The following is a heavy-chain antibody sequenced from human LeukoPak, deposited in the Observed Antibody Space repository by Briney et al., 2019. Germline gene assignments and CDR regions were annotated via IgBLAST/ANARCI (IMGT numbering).Heavy chain of an antibody. CDR2: IWYDGSNK. Sequence: PGRSLRLSCAASGFTFSSYGMHWVRQAPGKGLEWVAVIWYDGSNKYYADSVKGRFTISRDNSKNTLYLQMNSLRAEDTAVYYCARDYYGDPRQGYYYGMDVWGQGTTVTVSS. J-gene: IGHJ6*02. D-gene: IGHD4-17*01. CDR3: ARDYYGDPRQGYYYGMDV. V-gene: IGHV3-33*01. CDR1: GFTFSSYG.